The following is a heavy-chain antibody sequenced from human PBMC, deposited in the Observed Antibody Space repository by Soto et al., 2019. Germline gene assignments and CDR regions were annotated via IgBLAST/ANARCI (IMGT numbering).Heavy chain of an antibody. CDR2: IYYSGST. CDR1: CGSISRSSYY. Sequence: SETLSLTCTVSCGSISRSSYYWGWIRQPPGKGLEWIGSIYYSGSTYYSPSLKSRVTISVDTSKNQFSLKLSSVTAADTAVYYCARGGRTIFGRYFDYWGQGTLVTVSS. J-gene: IGHJ4*02. CDR3: ARGGRTIFGRYFDY. D-gene: IGHD3-3*01. V-gene: IGHV4-39*07.